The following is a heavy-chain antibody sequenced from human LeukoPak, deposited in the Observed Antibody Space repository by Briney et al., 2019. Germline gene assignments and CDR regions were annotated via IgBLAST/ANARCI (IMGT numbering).Heavy chain of an antibody. V-gene: IGHV1-18*01. Sequence: ASVKVSCKASGYTFTSYGISWVRQAPGQGLEWMGWISAYNGNTNYAQKLQGRVTMTTDTSISTAYMELSRLRSDDTAVYYCAIWERWLQFGGDDAFDIWGQGTMVTVSS. CDR2: ISAYNGNT. D-gene: IGHD5-24*01. CDR1: GYTFTSYG. CDR3: AIWERWLQFGGDDAFDI. J-gene: IGHJ3*02.